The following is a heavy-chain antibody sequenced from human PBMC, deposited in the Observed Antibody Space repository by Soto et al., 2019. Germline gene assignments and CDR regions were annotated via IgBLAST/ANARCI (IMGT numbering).Heavy chain of an antibody. D-gene: IGHD1-1*01. J-gene: IGHJ6*03. CDR1: GFTFSSND. Sequence: PGGSLRLSCAASGFTFSSNDMHWVRQATGKGLEWVSGIGTGGDTYYPGSVKGRFTISRENSKNSLYLQMNSLRAGDTAVYYCARLTTGSKCYYYMDVWGKGTTVTVSS. V-gene: IGHV3-13*01. CDR3: ARLTTGSKCYYYMDV. CDR2: IGTGGDT.